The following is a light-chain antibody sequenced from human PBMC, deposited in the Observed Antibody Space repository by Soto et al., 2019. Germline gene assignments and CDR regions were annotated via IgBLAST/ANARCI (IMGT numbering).Light chain of an antibody. Sequence: EIVMTQSPVTLSVSPGDRATLSCRASQSVSSIAWYQQKPGQPPRLLIYGASRRATNIPARFSGGGSDTEFTLTISALQSEDFAVYYCQSYDNWRLSFGGGTTVEIK. CDR2: GAS. V-gene: IGKV3-15*01. J-gene: IGKJ4*01. CDR3: QSYDNWRLS. CDR1: QSVSS.